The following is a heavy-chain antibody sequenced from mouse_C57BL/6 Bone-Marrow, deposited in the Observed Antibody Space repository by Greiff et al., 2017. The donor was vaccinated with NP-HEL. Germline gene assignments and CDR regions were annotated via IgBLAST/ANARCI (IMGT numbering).Heavy chain of an antibody. J-gene: IGHJ4*01. Sequence: VQLQQSGAELMKPGASVKLSCKATGYTFTGYWIEWVKQRPGHGLEWIGEILPGSGSTNYNEKFKGKATFTAYTSSNTAYMQLRSLTTEDSAIYYCESSTGPYMDYWGQGTSVTVSS. V-gene: IGHV1-9*01. CDR1: GYTFTGYW. D-gene: IGHD3-3*01. CDR2: ILPGSGST. CDR3: ESSTGPYMDY.